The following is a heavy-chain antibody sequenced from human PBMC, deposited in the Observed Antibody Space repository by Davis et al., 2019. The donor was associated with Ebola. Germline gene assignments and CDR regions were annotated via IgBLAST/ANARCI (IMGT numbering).Heavy chain of an antibody. CDR1: GFTFDVYA. CDR3: AKDIGVSYYYYGMDV. V-gene: IGHV3-9*01. D-gene: IGHD3-10*01. Sequence: GGSLRLSCAASGFTFDVYAMHWVRQTPGKGLEWVSGISWNSGSIGYADSVKGRFTISRDNAKNSLYLQMNSLRAEDTALYYCAKDIGVSYYYYGMDVWGQGTTVTVSS. J-gene: IGHJ6*02. CDR2: ISWNSGSI.